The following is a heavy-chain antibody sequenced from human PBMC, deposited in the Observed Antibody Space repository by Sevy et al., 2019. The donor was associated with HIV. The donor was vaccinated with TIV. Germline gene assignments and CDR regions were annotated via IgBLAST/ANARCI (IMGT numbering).Heavy chain of an antibody. CDR2: SDWDDDK. V-gene: IGHV2-70*11. D-gene: IGHD5-12*01. J-gene: IGHJ4*02. CDR3: ARIPAEYSPSPGVDY. CDR1: GFSLSTSGMC. Sequence: SGATLVKPTQTLTLTCTFSGFSLSTSGMCVTWIRQPPGKALEWLARSDWDDDKYYSTSLGTRLTISKDTSKNQVVLKMTNMDTVDTATYYCARIPAEYSPSPGVDYWGLGTLVTVSS.